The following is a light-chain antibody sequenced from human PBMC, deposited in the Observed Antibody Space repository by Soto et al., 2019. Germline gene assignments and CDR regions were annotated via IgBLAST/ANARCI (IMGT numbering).Light chain of an antibody. J-gene: IGKJ4*01. CDR3: QQYESSPTT. V-gene: IGKV3-20*01. CDR2: GAS. Sequence: EIVLTQSPGTLSLSPGERATLSCRASQSVSSTYLAWYQQKPGQAPRLLIYGASSRATAIPDRFSGSGSGTDFTLTISRLEPEDFAVYYCQQYESSPTTFGGWTKVEIK. CDR1: QSVSSTY.